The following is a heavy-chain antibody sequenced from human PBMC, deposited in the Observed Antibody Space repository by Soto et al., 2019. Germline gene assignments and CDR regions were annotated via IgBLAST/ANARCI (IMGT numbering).Heavy chain of an antibody. J-gene: IGHJ4*02. V-gene: IGHV3-43*01. Sequence: EVQLLESGGVVIQPGGSLRLSCAASGFKFEDYAMHWVRQAPGRGLEWVSLITWDGATTDYADSVKGRFTVSRDNSKDSLYLQMNSLRSEDSAFYYCAKDTTAYNCGKYFDHWGQGALVTVSS. D-gene: IGHD1-1*01. CDR1: GFKFEDYA. CDR3: AKDTTAYNCGKYFDH. CDR2: ITWDGATT.